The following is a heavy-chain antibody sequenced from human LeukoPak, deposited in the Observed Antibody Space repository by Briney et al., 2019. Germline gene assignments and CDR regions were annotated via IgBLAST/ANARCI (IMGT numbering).Heavy chain of an antibody. D-gene: IGHD1-1*01. CDR2: ISSSSSYI. CDR1: GFTFSSYS. J-gene: IGHJ6*03. V-gene: IGHV3-21*01. Sequence: GGSLRLSCAASGFTFSSYSMNWVRQAPGKGLEWVSSISSSSSYIYYADSVKGRFTISRDNAKNSLYLQMNSLRAEDTAVYYCARAIGVYDNWNDEEDYMDVWGKGTTVTVSS. CDR3: ARAIGVYDNWNDEEDYMDV.